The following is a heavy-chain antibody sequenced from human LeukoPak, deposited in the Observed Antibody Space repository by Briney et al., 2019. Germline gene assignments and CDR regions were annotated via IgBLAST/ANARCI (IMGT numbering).Heavy chain of an antibody. Sequence: GDSLRLACAASGFTFKGYWMSWVRQTPGKGLEWVAKIQQEGTEKKYVYYVKGRFTISRDTAKNSLYLQMDSLRAEATAVYYCVRLRYTYGKNFDCWGQGTLVTVSS. CDR2: IQQEGTEK. CDR1: GFTFKGYW. D-gene: IGHD5-18*01. V-gene: IGHV3-7*01. J-gene: IGHJ4*02. CDR3: VRLRYTYGKNFDC.